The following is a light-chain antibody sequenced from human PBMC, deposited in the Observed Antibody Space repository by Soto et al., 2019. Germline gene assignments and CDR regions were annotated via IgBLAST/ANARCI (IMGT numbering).Light chain of an antibody. V-gene: IGKV1-5*01. CDR2: DAS. Sequence: DIQMTQSASTLSGSLGDRVTITCRASQTISSWLAWYQQKPGKAPKLLIYDASSLESGVPQRFSGSGSGTEFTLTISSLKADDYATFYCQQYHTDWTFGQGTKVDIK. J-gene: IGKJ1*01. CDR3: QQYHTDWT. CDR1: QTISSW.